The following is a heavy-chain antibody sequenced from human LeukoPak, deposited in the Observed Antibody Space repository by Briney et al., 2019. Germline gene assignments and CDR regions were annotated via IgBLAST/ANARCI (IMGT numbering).Heavy chain of an antibody. CDR3: AKDRGMGCSSTSCYSRRAFDY. V-gene: IGHV3-30*04. CDR1: GFTFSSYA. CDR2: ISYDGSNK. Sequence: PGGSLRLSCAASGFTFSSYAMHWVRQAPGKGLEWVAVISYDGSNKYYADSVKGRFTISRDNSKNTLYLQMNSLRAEDTAVYYCAKDRGMGCSSTSCYSRRAFDYWGQGTLVTVSS. D-gene: IGHD2-2*02. J-gene: IGHJ4*02.